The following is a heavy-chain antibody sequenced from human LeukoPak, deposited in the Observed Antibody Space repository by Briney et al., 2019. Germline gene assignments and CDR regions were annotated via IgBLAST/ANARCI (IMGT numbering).Heavy chain of an antibody. CDR1: GGSNSNHY. D-gene: IGHD5-18*01. J-gene: IGHJ4*02. CDR2: IYYSGST. Sequence: PSETLSLTCTVTGGSNSNHYWSWRRQPPGKGLEWIGYIYYSGSTNYNPSLKSRVTISVDTSKNQFYLKLSSVTAADAPVYYCATSSNPGYSYVHLIFDYWGQGTLVTVSS. CDR3: ATSSNPGYSYVHLIFDY. V-gene: IGHV4-59*08.